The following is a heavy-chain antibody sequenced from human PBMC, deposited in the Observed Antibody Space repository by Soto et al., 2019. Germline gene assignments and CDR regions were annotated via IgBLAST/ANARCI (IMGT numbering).Heavy chain of an antibody. CDR2: ISAYNGNT. CDR1: GYTFASYA. J-gene: IGHJ4*02. V-gene: IGHV1-18*01. Sequence: QVQLVQSGAGVKKPGASVKVSCKASGYTFASYAISWMRQAPGQGLEWMGWISAYNGNTNYAQKLQGRVTMTTDPATSTAYREPRSRRSDDTALYYRASDPPPPDYWGQGTLVTVSS. CDR3: ASDPPPPDY.